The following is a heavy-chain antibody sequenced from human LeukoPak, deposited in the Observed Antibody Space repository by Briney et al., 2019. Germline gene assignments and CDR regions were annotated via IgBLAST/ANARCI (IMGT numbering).Heavy chain of an antibody. D-gene: IGHD6-19*01. CDR3: ARDLVAVAGTNY. Sequence: ASVKVSCKASGYTFTSYYMNWVRQAPGQGLEWMGIINPSGGSTSYAQKFQGRVTMTRDTSTSTVYMELSSLRSEDTAVYYCARDLVAVAGTNYWGQGTLVTVSS. J-gene: IGHJ4*02. CDR1: GYTFTSYY. CDR2: INPSGGST. V-gene: IGHV1-46*01.